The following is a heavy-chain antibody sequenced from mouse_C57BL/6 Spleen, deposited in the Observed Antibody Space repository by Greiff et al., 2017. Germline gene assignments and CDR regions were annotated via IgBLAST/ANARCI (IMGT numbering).Heavy chain of an antibody. Sequence: QVQLQQPGAELVMPGASVKLSCKASGYTFTSYWMHWVKQRPGQGLEWIGEIDPSDSYTNYNQKFKGKSTLTVDKSSSTAYMQLSSLTSEDSAVCYCARSSPSSYGFAYWGQGTLVTVSA. D-gene: IGHD1-1*01. CDR2: IDPSDSYT. CDR3: ARSSPSSYGFAY. J-gene: IGHJ3*01. CDR1: GYTFTSYW. V-gene: IGHV1-69*01.